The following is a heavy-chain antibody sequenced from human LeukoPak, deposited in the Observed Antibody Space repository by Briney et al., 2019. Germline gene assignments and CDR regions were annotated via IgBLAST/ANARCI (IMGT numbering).Heavy chain of an antibody. D-gene: IGHD4-11*01. J-gene: IGHJ3*02. CDR2: IKQDGSEK. Sequence: GGSLRLSCAASGFTFSSYWMSWVRQAPGRGLEWVANIKQDGSEKYYVDSVKGRFTISRDNAKNLLYLQMNSLRAEDTAVYYCAREDYIDAFDIWGQGTMVTVSS. V-gene: IGHV3-7*04. CDR1: GFTFSSYW. CDR3: AREDYIDAFDI.